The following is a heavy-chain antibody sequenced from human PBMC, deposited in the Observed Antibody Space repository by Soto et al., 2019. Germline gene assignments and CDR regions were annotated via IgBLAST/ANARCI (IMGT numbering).Heavy chain of an antibody. Sequence: SETLSLTCTVPGGSISSYYWSWIRQPPGKGLEWIGFIYYSGSTNYNPSLKSRVTISVDTSKSQFYLKLRSVTAADTAVYYCARGMSEEQIFYYFDYWGQGTLVTVSS. CDR3: ARGMSEEQIFYYFDY. V-gene: IGHV4-59*01. CDR1: GGSISSYY. J-gene: IGHJ4*02. D-gene: IGHD3-9*01. CDR2: IYYSGST.